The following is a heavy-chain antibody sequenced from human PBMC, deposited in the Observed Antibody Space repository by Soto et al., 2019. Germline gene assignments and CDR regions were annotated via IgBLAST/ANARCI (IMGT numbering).Heavy chain of an antibody. J-gene: IGHJ5*02. CDR1: GGSISSSSYY. Sequence: SETLSLTCTVSGGSISSSSYYWGWIRQPPGKGLEWIGSIYYSGSTYYNPSLKSRVTISVDTSKNQFSLKLSSVTAADTAVYYCAKMEHRLGPKDNWFDPWGQGTLVTVSS. V-gene: IGHV4-39*01. D-gene: IGHD1-1*01. CDR2: IYYSGST. CDR3: AKMEHRLGPKDNWFDP.